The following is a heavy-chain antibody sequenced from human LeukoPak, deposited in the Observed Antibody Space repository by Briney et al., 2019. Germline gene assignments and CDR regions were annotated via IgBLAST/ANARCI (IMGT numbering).Heavy chain of an antibody. V-gene: IGHV4-4*02. CDR2: VLHTGAA. D-gene: IGHD3-9*01. Sequence: SGTLSLTCAVTGGPLTRSHGLASPRHPPGTALEWIGDVLHTGAANYNPSVMSRLTLSVDKSANHFSLRLTSVTAADTAVYYCVRGRYDGVTGYHSDFDCWGQGTLVTVS. CDR3: VRGRYDGVTGYHSDFDC. CDR1: GGPLTRSHG. J-gene: IGHJ4*02.